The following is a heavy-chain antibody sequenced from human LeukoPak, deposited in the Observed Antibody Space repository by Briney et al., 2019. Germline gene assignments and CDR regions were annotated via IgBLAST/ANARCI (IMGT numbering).Heavy chain of an antibody. CDR3: AKARGRYDFWSGRYFDY. D-gene: IGHD3-3*01. J-gene: IGHJ4*02. CDR1: GFTFSSYA. V-gene: IGHV3-23*01. CDR2: ISGSGGST. Sequence: PGGSLRLSCAASGFTFSSYAMSWVRQAPGKGLEWVSAISGSGGSTYYADSVKGRFTISRDNSKNTLYLQMNSLRAEDTAVYYCAKARGRYDFWSGRYFDYWGQGTLVTVSS.